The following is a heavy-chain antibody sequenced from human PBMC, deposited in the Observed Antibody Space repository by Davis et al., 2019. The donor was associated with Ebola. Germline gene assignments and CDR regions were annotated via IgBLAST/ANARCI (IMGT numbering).Heavy chain of an antibody. Sequence: GGSLRLSCKGSGYSFTTYWIGWVRQTPGKGLEWMGIIYPGDSDTRYSLSFQGHVTISVDKSISTAYLLWSSLKASDTAIYYCARRGGSGFYYGMDVWGQGTTVTVSS. J-gene: IGHJ6*02. D-gene: IGHD3-9*01. V-gene: IGHV5-51*01. CDR2: IYPGDSDT. CDR1: GYSFTTYW. CDR3: ARRGGSGFYYGMDV.